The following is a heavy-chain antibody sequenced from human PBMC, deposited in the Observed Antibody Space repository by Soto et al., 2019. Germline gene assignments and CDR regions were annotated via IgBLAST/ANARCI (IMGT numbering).Heavy chain of an antibody. D-gene: IGHD6-19*01. CDR2: IHHSGST. Sequence: SESLSLTCAVSGGSVSGYYWSWIRQPPGKGLEWIGEIHHSGSTNYNPSLKSRVTISVDTSKNQFSLKLSSVTAADTAVYYCARGRNTGYRSGWTTRYFDYWGQGTLVTVSS. CDR1: GGSVSGYY. CDR3: ARGRNTGYRSGWTTRYFDY. V-gene: IGHV4-34*01. J-gene: IGHJ4*02.